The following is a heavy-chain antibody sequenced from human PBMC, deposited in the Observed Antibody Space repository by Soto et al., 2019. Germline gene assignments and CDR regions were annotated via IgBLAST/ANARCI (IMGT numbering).Heavy chain of an antibody. CDR3: ARADIVATVVDY. CDR2: MNPNSGNT. J-gene: IGHJ4*02. D-gene: IGHD5-12*01. CDR1: GYTFTSYD. Sequence: VAPVKVSCKASGYTFTSYDINWVRQATGQGLEWMGWMNPNSGNTGYAQKFQGRVTMTRNTSISTAYMELSSLRSEDTAVYYCARADIVATVVDYWGQGTLVTVSS. V-gene: IGHV1-8*01.